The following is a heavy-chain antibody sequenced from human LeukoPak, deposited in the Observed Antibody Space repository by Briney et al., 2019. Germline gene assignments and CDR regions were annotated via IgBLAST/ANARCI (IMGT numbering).Heavy chain of an antibody. Sequence: PSETLSLTCAVYGGSFSGYYWSWIRQPPGKGLEWVGEINHSGSTNYNPPLKSRVTISVDTSKNQFSLKLSSVTAADTAVYYCARGRSKNYDFWSGYYTPHYYYYYYMDVWGKGTTVSVSS. CDR2: INHSGST. CDR1: GGSFSGYY. D-gene: IGHD3-3*01. CDR3: ARGRSKNYDFWSGYYTPHYYYYYYMDV. V-gene: IGHV4-34*01. J-gene: IGHJ6*03.